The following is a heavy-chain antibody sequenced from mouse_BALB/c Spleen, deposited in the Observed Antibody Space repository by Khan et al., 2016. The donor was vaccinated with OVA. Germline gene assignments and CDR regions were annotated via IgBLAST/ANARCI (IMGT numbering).Heavy chain of an antibody. CDR3: TGLAYYYNSEGFAY. CDR1: GFTFSTYG. J-gene: IGHJ3*01. D-gene: IGHD1-1*01. CDR2: ISTGGHYT. V-gene: IGHV5-6*01. Sequence: EVQRVESGGDLVKPGGSLKLSCAVSGFTFSTYGMSWVRQTPDMRLEWVATISTGGHYTYYPDSVKGRFTISRDNAMNTLYPQMSILKSEDTARYYCTGLAYYYNSEGFAYWGQGTLVAVSA.